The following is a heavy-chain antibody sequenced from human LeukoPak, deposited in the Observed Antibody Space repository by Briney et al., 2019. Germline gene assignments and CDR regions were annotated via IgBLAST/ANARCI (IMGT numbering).Heavy chain of an antibody. CDR2: INHSGST. CDR3: ASIAAAGTLDY. V-gene: IGHV4-34*01. D-gene: IGHD6-13*01. J-gene: IGHJ4*02. Sequence: SETLSLTCAVYGGSFSGYYWSWIRQPPGKGLEWIGEINHSGSTNYNPSLKSRVTISVDTSKNQFSLKLSSVTAADTAVYYSASIAAAGTLDYWGQGTLVTVSS. CDR1: GGSFSGYY.